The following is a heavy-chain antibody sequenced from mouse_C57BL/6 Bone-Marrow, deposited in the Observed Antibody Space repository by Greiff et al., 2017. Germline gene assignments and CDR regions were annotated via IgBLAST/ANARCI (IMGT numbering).Heavy chain of an antibody. D-gene: IGHD1-1*01. CDR3: ARSVYYYRLFDY. Sequence: VQLQQPGAELVKPGASVKMSCKASGYTFTSYWITWVKQRPGQGLEWIGDIYPGSGSTNYNEKFKSKATLTVDTSSSTAYMQLSSLTSEDSAVYYCARSVYYYRLFDYWGQGTTLTVSS. CDR2: IYPGSGST. CDR1: GYTFTSYW. V-gene: IGHV1-55*01. J-gene: IGHJ2*01.